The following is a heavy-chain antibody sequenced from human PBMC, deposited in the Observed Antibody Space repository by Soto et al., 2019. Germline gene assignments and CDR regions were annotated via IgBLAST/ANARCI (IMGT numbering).Heavy chain of an antibody. D-gene: IGHD3-10*01. CDR1: GGSISRYY. CDR2: IYYSGST. CDR3: ARHNYGSGSTYFDY. V-gene: IGHV4-59*08. Sequence: QVQLQESGPGLVKPSETLSLTCTVSGGSISRYYWSWIRQPPGKGLEWMGYIYYSGSTNYNPYLKSRVTILVDTSKNQFSLKLNSMTAADTAVYYCARHNYGSGSTYFDYWGQGTLVTVSS. J-gene: IGHJ4*02.